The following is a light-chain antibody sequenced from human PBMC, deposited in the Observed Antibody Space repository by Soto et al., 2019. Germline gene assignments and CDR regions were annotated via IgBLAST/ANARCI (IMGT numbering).Light chain of an antibody. Sequence: QSALTQPASVSGAPGQSIAISCTGTSSDVGGYNFVSWYQHHPAKVPKLMIYDVTNRPSGVSNRFSGSKSGNTASLTISGLQDEDEADYYCSSYTSSRTVVFGGGTKLTVL. CDR2: DVT. V-gene: IGLV2-14*03. CDR3: SSYTSSRTVV. CDR1: SSDVGGYNF. J-gene: IGLJ2*01.